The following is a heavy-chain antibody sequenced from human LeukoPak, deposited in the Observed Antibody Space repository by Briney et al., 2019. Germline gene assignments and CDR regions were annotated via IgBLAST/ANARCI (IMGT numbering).Heavy chain of an antibody. D-gene: IGHD2-2*01. CDR2: INTYNGNT. V-gene: IGHV1-18*01. CDR1: GYTFTSYG. J-gene: IGHJ4*02. CDR3: AREFPGLLPTAPRGYYFDY. Sequence: ASVKVSCKASGYTFTSYGITWVRQAPGQGLEWMGWINTYNGNTNYVQKLQGRVTMTTDTSTSTAYMELRSLRSDDTAVYYCAREFPGLLPTAPRGYYFDYWGQGTLVTVSS.